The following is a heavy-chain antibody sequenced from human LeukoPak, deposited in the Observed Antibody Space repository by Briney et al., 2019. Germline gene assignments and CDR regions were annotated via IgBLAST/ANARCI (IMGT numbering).Heavy chain of an antibody. V-gene: IGHV3-53*01. CDR2: IYSGGST. J-gene: IGHJ6*02. CDR3: ARDLPPVVPAAIGLGMDV. Sequence: GGSLRLSCAASGFTFSSYAMSWVRQAPGKGLEWVSVIYSGGSTYYADSVKGRFTISRDNSKNTLYLQMNSLRAEDTAVYYCARDLPPVVPAAIGLGMDVWGQGTTVTVSS. D-gene: IGHD2-2*01. CDR1: GFTFSSYA.